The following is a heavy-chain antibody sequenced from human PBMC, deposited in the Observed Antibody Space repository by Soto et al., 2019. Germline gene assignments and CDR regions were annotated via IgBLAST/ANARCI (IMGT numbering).Heavy chain of an antibody. Sequence: ETLSLTCTVSGGPISDNYWSWIRQPPGKGLEWIAYIHSSGTTNYNPSLRSRVIISVDTSKNQFSLRLNSVTAADTAVYYCAKQRSGRDFDSWGQGTLVTVSS. J-gene: IGHJ4*02. CDR3: AKQRSGRDFDS. V-gene: IGHV4-59*08. CDR2: IHSSGTT. CDR1: GGPISDNY.